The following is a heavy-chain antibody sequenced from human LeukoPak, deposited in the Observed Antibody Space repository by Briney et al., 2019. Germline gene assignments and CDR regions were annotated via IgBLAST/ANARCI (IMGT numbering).Heavy chain of an antibody. V-gene: IGHV3-30*02. CDR1: GFTFSSYG. J-gene: IGHJ4*02. CDR3: AFPESTTRSDYFDY. CDR2: IRSDGSNK. Sequence: GGSLRLSCAASGFTFSSYGMHWVRQAPGKGLEWVAFIRSDGSNKYYADSVKGRFTISRDNFKNTLYLQMNSLRAEDMAVYYCAFPESTTRSDYFDYWGQGTLVTVSS. D-gene: IGHD2-2*01.